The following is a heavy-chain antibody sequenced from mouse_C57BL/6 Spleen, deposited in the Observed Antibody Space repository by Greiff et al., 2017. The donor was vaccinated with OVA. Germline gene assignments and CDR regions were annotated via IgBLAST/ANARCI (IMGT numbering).Heavy chain of an antibody. CDR2: INPNNGGT. D-gene: IGHD2-1*01. J-gene: IGHJ2*01. V-gene: IGHV1-26*01. CDR1: GYTFTDYY. CDR3: AYGNYVGYFDD. Sequence: EVQLQQSGPELVKPGASVKISCKASGYTFTDYYMNWVKQSHGKSLEWIGDINPNNGGTSYNQKFKGKATLTVDKSSSTAYMELRSLTSEDSAVYYCAYGNYVGYFDDWGQGTTLTVSS.